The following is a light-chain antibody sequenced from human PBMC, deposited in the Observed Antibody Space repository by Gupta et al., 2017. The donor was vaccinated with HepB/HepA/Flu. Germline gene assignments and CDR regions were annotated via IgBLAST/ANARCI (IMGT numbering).Light chain of an antibody. V-gene: IGKV1-33*01. CDR1: QDINNY. Sequence: DIQMTQSPSSLSASVGDRVTITCQASQDINNYLNWYQQKPGKAPKLLIYDASHLETGVPSRFSGSGSGTDFTLTISSLQAEDIATYYCQQYDNFIPGCTFGPGTKVELK. J-gene: IGKJ2*02. CDR3: QQYDNFIPGCT. CDR2: DAS.